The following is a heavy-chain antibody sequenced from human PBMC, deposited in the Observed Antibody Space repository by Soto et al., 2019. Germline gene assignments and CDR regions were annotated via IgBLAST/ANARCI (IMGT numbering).Heavy chain of an antibody. CDR3: ARPGVIVGEGAFDI. CDR1: GFTFSSYS. V-gene: IGHV3-21*01. J-gene: IGHJ3*02. CDR2: ISSSGSTI. D-gene: IGHD3-22*01. Sequence: EVQLVESGGGLVKPGGSLRLSCAASGFTFSSYSMNWVRQAPGKGLEWVSSISSSGSTIYYADSVKGRFTISRDNAKNSLYLQMNSLRAEDTAVYYCARPGVIVGEGAFDIWGQGTMVTVSS.